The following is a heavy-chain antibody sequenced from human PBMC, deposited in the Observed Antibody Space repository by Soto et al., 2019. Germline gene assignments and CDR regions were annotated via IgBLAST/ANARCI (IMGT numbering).Heavy chain of an antibody. CDR2: ISYDGSNK. CDR3: AKSMVRGVIDY. CDR1: GFTFSSYG. D-gene: IGHD3-10*01. V-gene: IGHV3-30*18. J-gene: IGHJ4*02. Sequence: LRLSCAASGFTFSSYGMHWVRQAPGKGLEWVAVISYDGSNKYYADSVKGRFTISRDNSKNTLYLQMNSLRAEDTAVYYCAKSMVRGVIDYWGQGTLVTVSS.